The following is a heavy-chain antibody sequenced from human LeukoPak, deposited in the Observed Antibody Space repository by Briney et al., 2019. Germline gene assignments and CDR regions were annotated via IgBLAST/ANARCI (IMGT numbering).Heavy chain of an antibody. V-gene: IGHV4-39*01. CDR3: ARHRIAARGSFDY. D-gene: IGHD6-6*01. Sequence: SETLSLTCTVSGGSIGSSYYYWGWIRQPPGRGLEWIGSIYYSGSTYYNPSLKSRVTISEDTSKNQFSLKLNSVTAADTAVYYCARHRIAARGSFDYWGQETLVTVSS. CDR1: GGSIGSSYYY. CDR2: IYYSGST. J-gene: IGHJ4*02.